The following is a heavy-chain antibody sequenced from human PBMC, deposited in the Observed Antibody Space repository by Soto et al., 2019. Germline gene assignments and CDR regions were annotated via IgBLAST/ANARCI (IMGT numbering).Heavy chain of an antibody. CDR2: IIPILGIA. CDR1: GGTFSSYT. CDR3: ARDAKQLLSFGEPNWFDP. V-gene: IGHV1-69*08. D-gene: IGHD3-10*01. J-gene: IGHJ5*02. Sequence: QVQLVQSGAEVKKPGSSVKVSCKASGGTFSSYTISWVRQAPGQGLEWMGRIIPILGIANYAQKFQVRVTITTDKSTRIAYMELSSLKSEETAVYYCARDAKQLLSFGEPNWFDPWGQGTLVTVSS.